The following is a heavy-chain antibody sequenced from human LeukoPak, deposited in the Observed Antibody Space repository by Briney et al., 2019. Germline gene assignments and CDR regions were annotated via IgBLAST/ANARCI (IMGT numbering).Heavy chain of an antibody. Sequence: PSETLSLTCTISGGSISTYSWNWIRQPPGKGLEWIGYIYYSGSTNYNPSLKSRVTISADTSKNQFSLKLSSVTAADTAVYYCARTGIGSSYYYYYMDVWGKGTTVTVSS. V-gene: IGHV4-59*01. CDR3: ARTGIGSSYYYYYMDV. CDR1: GGSISTYS. CDR2: IYYSGST. D-gene: IGHD6-6*01. J-gene: IGHJ6*03.